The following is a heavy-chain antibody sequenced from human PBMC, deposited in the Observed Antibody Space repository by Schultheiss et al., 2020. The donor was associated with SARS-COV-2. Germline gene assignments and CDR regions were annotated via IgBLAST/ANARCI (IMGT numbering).Heavy chain of an antibody. Sequence: GGSLRLSCAASGFTFSNAWMSWVRQAPGKGLEWVGRIKSKTDGGTTDYAAPVKGRFTISRDDSKNTLYLQMNSLKTEDTAVYYCTTDPGGTAYYYYMDVWGKGTTVTVSS. J-gene: IGHJ6*03. CDR1: GFTFSNAW. CDR2: IKSKTDGGTT. CDR3: TTDPGGTAYYYYMDV. V-gene: IGHV3-15*01. D-gene: IGHD3-16*01.